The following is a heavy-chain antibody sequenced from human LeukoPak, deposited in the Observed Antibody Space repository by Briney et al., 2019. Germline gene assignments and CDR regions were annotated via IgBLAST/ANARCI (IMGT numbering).Heavy chain of an antibody. J-gene: IGHJ5*02. V-gene: IGHV3-7*05. CDR1: GVTFSKYW. D-gene: IGHD5-24*01. Sequence: GGSLRLSCAASGVTFSKYWMRWVRQAQGKGLEWVGNIKENGSETRHEDSVRGSFTISRDNAQTSIYLQMTSLRAEDTAVYYCARASKPWLPLTWGQGTLVTVSS. CDR3: ARASKPWLPLT. CDR2: IKENGSET.